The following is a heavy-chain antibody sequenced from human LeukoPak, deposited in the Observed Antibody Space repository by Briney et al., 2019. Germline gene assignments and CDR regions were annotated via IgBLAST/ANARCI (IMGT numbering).Heavy chain of an antibody. Sequence: GESLKIPCKGSGYSFISDWIAWVRQMPGKGLEWMGIIHPGDSDTRYSPSFQGQVTISADKSISTAYLQWSGLKASDTAMYYCARHSPFEATPDAFDIWGQGTMVTVSS. V-gene: IGHV5-51*01. J-gene: IGHJ3*02. CDR3: ARHSPFEATPDAFDI. CDR2: IHPGDSDT. D-gene: IGHD3-9*01. CDR1: GYSFISDW.